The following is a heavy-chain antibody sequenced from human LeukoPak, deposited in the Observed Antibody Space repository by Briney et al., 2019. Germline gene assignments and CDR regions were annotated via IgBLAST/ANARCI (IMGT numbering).Heavy chain of an antibody. CDR1: GFTFSSFG. Sequence: GGSLRLSCAASGFTFSSFGMHWVRQAPGKGLEWVAFIRYDGSNKYYADSVKGRFTISRDNSKNTLYLQMNSLRAEDTAVYYCASRGRFGELLYYWGQGTLVTVSS. CDR2: IRYDGSNK. J-gene: IGHJ4*02. D-gene: IGHD3-10*01. V-gene: IGHV3-30*02. CDR3: ASRGRFGELLYY.